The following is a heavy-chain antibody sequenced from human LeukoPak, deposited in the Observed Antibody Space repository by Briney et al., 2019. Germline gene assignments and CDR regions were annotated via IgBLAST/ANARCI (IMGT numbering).Heavy chain of an antibody. Sequence: GGSLRLSCATSGFSFSSYAISWVRQAPGKGLEWVSSISSSSSYIYYADSVKGRFTISRDNAKNSLYLQMNSLRAEDTAVYYCAREGYSSGWYRWFDPWGQGTLVTVSS. CDR2: ISSSSSYI. V-gene: IGHV3-21*01. D-gene: IGHD6-19*01. CDR1: GFSFSSYA. CDR3: AREGYSSGWYRWFDP. J-gene: IGHJ5*02.